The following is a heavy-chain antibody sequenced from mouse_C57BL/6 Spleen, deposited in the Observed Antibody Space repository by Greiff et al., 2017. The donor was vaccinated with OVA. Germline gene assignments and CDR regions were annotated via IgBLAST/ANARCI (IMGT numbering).Heavy chain of an antibody. CDR1: GYTFTSYW. V-gene: IGHV1-64*01. CDR3: AKGYYGSSPYYFDY. D-gene: IGHD1-1*01. CDR2: IHPNSGST. J-gene: IGHJ2*01. Sequence: QVQLQQPGAELVKPGASVKLSCKASGYTFTSYWMHWVKQRPGQGLVWIGMIHPNSGSTNYNEKFKSKATLTVDKSSSTAYMQLSSLTSEDSAVYYWAKGYYGSSPYYFDYWGQGTTLTVSS.